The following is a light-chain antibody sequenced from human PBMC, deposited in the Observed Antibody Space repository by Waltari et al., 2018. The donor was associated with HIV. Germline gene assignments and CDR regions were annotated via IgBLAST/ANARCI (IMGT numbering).Light chain of an antibody. Sequence: EIVLTQSPATLSVSTGERATLSCRDSQSHSGNLAWYQQRPGQAPRLLIYGASTRASGIPARFSGSGSATAFTLTISSLQSEDFAVYFCQQYSNWPRTFGQGTKVEIK. CDR2: GAS. CDR1: QSHSGN. J-gene: IGKJ1*01. CDR3: QQYSNWPRT. V-gene: IGKV3-15*01.